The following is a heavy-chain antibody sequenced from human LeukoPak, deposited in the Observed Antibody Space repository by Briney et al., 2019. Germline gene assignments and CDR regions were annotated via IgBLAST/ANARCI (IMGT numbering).Heavy chain of an antibody. V-gene: IGHV4-59*01. CDR3: ARAEGEYGDYNYYYYYGMDV. Sequence: PSETLSLTCTVSGGPISSYYWSWIRQPPGKGLEWIEYIYYSGSTNYNPSLKSRVTISVDTSKNQFSLKLSSVTAADTAVYYCARAEGEYGDYNYYYYYGMDVWGQGTTVTVSS. D-gene: IGHD4-17*01. CDR1: GGPISSYY. J-gene: IGHJ6*02. CDR2: IYYSGST.